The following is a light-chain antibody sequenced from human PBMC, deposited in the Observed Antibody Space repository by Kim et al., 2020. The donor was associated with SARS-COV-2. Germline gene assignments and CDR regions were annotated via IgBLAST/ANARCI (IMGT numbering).Light chain of an antibody. J-gene: IGKJ2*03. CDR2: SAS. Sequence: RASLTCKASQTDLYKANNNNYLACYQQKPGQAPTLIIYSASIRESGVSDRFSGSGSETDFSLTISSLQAEGVAVYSCQQYYSTPPRFGQGTKLEI. V-gene: IGKV4-1*01. CDR1: QTDLYKANNNNY. CDR3: QQYYSTPPR.